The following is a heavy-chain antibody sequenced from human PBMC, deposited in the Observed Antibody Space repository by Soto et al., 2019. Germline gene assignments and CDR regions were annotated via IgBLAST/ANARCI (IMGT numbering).Heavy chain of an antibody. CDR2: ISAYNGDT. V-gene: IGHV1-18*04. D-gene: IGHD1-1*01. CDR1: GYTFTSHG. Sequence: AASVKVSCKTSGYTFTSHGISWVRWGPGRGLEGMGWISAYNGDTKYAQRVQDRVSMTTDTSTATAYIELRSLRFDDTAIYFCARTHWQTDYLEGFDLWGQGTTVTV. J-gene: IGHJ4*02. CDR3: ARTHWQTDYLEGFDL.